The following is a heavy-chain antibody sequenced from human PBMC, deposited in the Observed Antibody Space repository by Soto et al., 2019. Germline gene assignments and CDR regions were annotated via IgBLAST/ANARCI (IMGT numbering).Heavy chain of an antibody. V-gene: IGHV4-31*03. J-gene: IGHJ5*02. CDR1: GGSISSGGYY. D-gene: IGHD3-10*01. CDR2: IYYSGST. Sequence: SETLSLTCTVSGGSISSGGYYWSWIRQHPGKGLEWIGYIYYSGSTYYNPSLKSRVTISVDTSKNQFSLKLSSVTAADTAVYYCARERITMVRGPAWFDPWGQGTLVTVSS. CDR3: ARERITMVRGPAWFDP.